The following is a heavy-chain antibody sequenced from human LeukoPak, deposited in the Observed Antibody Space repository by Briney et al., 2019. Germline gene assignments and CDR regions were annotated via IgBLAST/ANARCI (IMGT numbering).Heavy chain of an antibody. CDR2: ISWNSGSI. J-gene: IGHJ3*02. D-gene: IGHD5-24*01. CDR1: GFTFDDYA. V-gene: IGHV3-9*01. Sequence: PGRSLRLSCAASGFTFDDYAMHWVRHAPGKGLEWVSGISWNSGSIGYADSVKGRFTISRDNAKNSLYLQMNSLRAEDTALYYCAKVKRWLQLVGAFDIWGQGTMVTVSS. CDR3: AKVKRWLQLVGAFDI.